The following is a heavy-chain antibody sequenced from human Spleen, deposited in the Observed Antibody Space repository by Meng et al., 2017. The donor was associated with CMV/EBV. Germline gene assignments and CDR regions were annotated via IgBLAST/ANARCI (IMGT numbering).Heavy chain of an antibody. CDR3: ATRKYSSSSSDY. CDR1: GGAGSSGSDY. J-gene: IGHJ4*02. D-gene: IGHD6-6*01. CDR2: VYYSGRT. Sequence: CTGAGGAGSSGSDYWSWIRQPPGKGLEWIGYVYYSGRTNYNPSRKGRVPRSIDTSKNQFSLKLSSVTAADTAVYYWATRKYSSSSSDYWGQGTLVTVSS. V-gene: IGHV4-61*01.